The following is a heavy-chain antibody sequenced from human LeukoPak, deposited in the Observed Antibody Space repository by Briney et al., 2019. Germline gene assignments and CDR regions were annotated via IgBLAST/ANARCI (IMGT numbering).Heavy chain of an antibody. CDR1: GYTFSSYG. J-gene: IGHJ4*02. Sequence: ASVKVSCKASGYTFSSYGISWVRQAPGQGLEWMGWISAYNGNTNYAQKLQGRVTMTTDTSTSTAYMELGSLRSDDTAMYYCARDDLDCSGGTCYPDDYWGQGTLVTVSS. D-gene: IGHD2-15*01. V-gene: IGHV1-18*01. CDR2: ISAYNGNT. CDR3: ARDDLDCSGGTCYPDDY.